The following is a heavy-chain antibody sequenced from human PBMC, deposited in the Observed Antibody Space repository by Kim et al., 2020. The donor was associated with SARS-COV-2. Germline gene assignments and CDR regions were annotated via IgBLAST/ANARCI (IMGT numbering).Heavy chain of an antibody. CDR3: ARLSAYCSSATCYVGPYNWFDP. CDR1: GDSITSYY. Sequence: SETLSLTCTVSGDSITSYYWSWIRQPPGKGPEWIGYIYSSGSTYYNPALKSRVTISVDTSKNQFSLKLSSVTAADTAVYYCARLSAYCSSATCYVGPYNWFDPWGPGKLITVSS. J-gene: IGHJ5*02. D-gene: IGHD2-2*01. CDR2: IYSSGST. V-gene: IGHV4-4*09.